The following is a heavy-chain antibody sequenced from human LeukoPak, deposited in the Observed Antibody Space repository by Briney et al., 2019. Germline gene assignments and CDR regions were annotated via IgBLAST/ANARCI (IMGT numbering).Heavy chain of an antibody. Sequence: ASVKVSCKASGYTLTSYGISWVRQAPGQGLEWVGWISAYNGNTNYAQKLQGRVTMTTDTSTSTAYMELRSLRSDDTAVYYCARDNLRLGELSVTDYWGQGTLVTVSS. D-gene: IGHD3-16*02. V-gene: IGHV1-18*01. CDR3: ARDNLRLGELSVTDY. CDR1: GYTLTSYG. CDR2: ISAYNGNT. J-gene: IGHJ4*02.